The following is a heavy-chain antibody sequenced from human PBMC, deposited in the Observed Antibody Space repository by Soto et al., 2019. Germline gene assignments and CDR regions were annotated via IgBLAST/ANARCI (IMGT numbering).Heavy chain of an antibody. CDR3: AKDCTGASCSFDI. CDR1: GYTFTSYA. CDR2: ISAYNGNT. J-gene: IGHJ3*02. V-gene: IGHV1-18*01. Sequence: ASVKVSCKASGYTFTSYAMHWVRQAPGQGLEWMGWISAYNGNTSYAQKLQGRVTMITDTSTSTAYMELRSLRSDDTAVYYCAKDCTGASCSFDIWGQGTMVTVSS. D-gene: IGHD2-15*01.